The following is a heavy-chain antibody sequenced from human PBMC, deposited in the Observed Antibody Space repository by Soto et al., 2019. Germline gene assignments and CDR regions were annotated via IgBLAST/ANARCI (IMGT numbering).Heavy chain of an antibody. CDR3: ARGGSSDFWSGYYKYYYMDV. CDR1: GFTFSSYS. Sequence: EVQLVESGGGLVKPGGSLRLSCAASGFTFSSYSMNWVRQAPGKGLEWVSSISSSSNYIYYADSVKGRFTISRDNAKNSLYLQMNSLRAEDTAIYYCARGGSSDFWSGYYKYYYMDVWGKGTTVTVSS. CDR2: ISSSSNYI. V-gene: IGHV3-21*01. D-gene: IGHD3-3*01. J-gene: IGHJ6*03.